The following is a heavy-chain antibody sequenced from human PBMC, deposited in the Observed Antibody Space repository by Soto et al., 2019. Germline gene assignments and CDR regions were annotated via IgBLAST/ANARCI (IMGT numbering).Heavy chain of an antibody. CDR3: AREGARYNSSWTTYFDS. D-gene: IGHD6-13*01. Sequence: QVQLVQSGAEAKKPGASVKVSCKASGYMFTNYYLHWVRQAPGQGLEWMGMINPSGGSTSYAQNFRDRVTLTRDTSTTTIYLEMNSLRFADTAVYYCAREGARYNSSWTTYFDSWGQGTLVTVSS. CDR1: GYMFTNYY. CDR2: INPSGGST. V-gene: IGHV1-46*01. J-gene: IGHJ4*02.